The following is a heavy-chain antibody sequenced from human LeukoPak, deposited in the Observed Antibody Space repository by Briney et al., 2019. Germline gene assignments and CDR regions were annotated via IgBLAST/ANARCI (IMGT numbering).Heavy chain of an antibody. CDR2: IYYSGSA. CDR3: ARDPEMATPYYYGMDV. Sequence: PSETLSLTCTVSGGSISSDDWNWIRQPPGKGLEWIGYIYYSGSATYNPSLNNRVTISVDRSKNQFSLRLSSVTAADTAVYYCARDPEMATPYYYGMDVWGQGTTVTVS. CDR1: GGSISSDD. J-gene: IGHJ6*02. D-gene: IGHD5-24*01. V-gene: IGHV4-59*01.